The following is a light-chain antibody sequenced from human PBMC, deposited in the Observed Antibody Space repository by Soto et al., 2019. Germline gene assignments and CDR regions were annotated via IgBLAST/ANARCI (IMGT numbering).Light chain of an antibody. CDR3: QTWGTGIRV. CDR2: LNSDGSH. J-gene: IGLJ3*02. V-gene: IGLV4-69*01. CDR1: SGHSSYA. Sequence: QLVLTQSPSASASLGASVKLTCTLSSGHSSYAIAWHQQQPEKGPRYLMKLNSDGSHRKGDGIPDRFSGSSSGAERYLTIPSLQSEDEADYYCQTWGTGIRVFGGGTKVTVL.